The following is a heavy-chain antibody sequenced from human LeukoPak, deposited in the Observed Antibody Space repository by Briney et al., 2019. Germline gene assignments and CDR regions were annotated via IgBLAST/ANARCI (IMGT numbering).Heavy chain of an antibody. CDR1: GFTFSGYW. Sequence: GGSLRLSCADSGFTFSGYWMNWVRQAPGKGLEWVANINQNGGEKYYVDSVKGRFTISRDSGKNSLYLQMNSLRAEDTAVYYCARRSSGSPPYYFGYWGQGTLVTVSS. CDR2: INQNGGEK. J-gene: IGHJ4*02. CDR3: ARRSSGSPPYYFGY. V-gene: IGHV3-7*01. D-gene: IGHD1-26*01.